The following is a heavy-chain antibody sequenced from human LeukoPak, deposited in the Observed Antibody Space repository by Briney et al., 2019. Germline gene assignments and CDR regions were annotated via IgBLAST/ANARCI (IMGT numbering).Heavy chain of an antibody. CDR1: GYNFNDYG. CDR3: GRDFKYSSSRAAGY. J-gene: IGHJ4*02. D-gene: IGHD6-6*01. CDR2: ISGYNGNT. Sequence: GAPVKVSCKASGYNFNDYGITWVRQAPGQGLEWMGWISGYNGNTYHAPNLQDRITVTADTSTSTAYLEVKSLTSDDTAMYYCGRDFKYSSSRAAGYWGQGTLVTVSS. V-gene: IGHV1-18*01.